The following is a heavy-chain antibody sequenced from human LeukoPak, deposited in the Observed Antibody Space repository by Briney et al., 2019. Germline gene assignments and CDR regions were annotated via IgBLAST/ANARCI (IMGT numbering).Heavy chain of an antibody. J-gene: IGHJ4*02. V-gene: IGHV1-8*03. CDR1: GYTFTSYD. CDR3: ARVAGQWLVGRGYFDY. CDR2: MNPNSGNT. Sequence: GASVKVSCKASGYTFTSYDINWVRQATGQGLEWMGWMNPNSGNTGYAQKFQGRVTITRNTSISTAYMELSSLRSEDTAVYYCARVAGQWLVGRGYFDYWGQGTLVTVSS. D-gene: IGHD6-19*01.